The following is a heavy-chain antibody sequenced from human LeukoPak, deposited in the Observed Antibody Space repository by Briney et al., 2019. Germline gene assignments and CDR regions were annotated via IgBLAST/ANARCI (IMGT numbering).Heavy chain of an antibody. Sequence: ASVKVSCMSSGYTFTNYAMNWVRQAPGQGLEWMGWINTNAGNPTYAQGFTGRFVFSLDTSVSTAYLQISSLKAEDTAVYYCARTMGRFDYWGQGTLVTVSS. CDR3: ARTMGRFDY. CDR2: INTNAGNP. J-gene: IGHJ4*02. CDR1: GYTFTNYA. D-gene: IGHD3-3*01. V-gene: IGHV7-4-1*02.